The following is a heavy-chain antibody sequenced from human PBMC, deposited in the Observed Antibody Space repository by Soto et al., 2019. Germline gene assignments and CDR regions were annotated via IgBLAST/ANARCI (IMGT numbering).Heavy chain of an antibody. CDR2: INHSGST. V-gene: IGHV4-34*01. Sequence: PSETLSLTCAVYGGSFSGYYWSWIRQPPGKGLEWIGEINHSGSTNYNPSLKSRVTISVDTSKNQFSLKLSSVTAADTAVYYCGRGYYYGMDVWRQGTTVKVSS. CDR1: GGSFSGYY. CDR3: GRGYYYGMDV. J-gene: IGHJ6*02.